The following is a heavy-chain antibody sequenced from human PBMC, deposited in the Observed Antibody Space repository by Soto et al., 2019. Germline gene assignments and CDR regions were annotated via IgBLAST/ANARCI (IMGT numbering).Heavy chain of an antibody. CDR3: ARGTGWFGELFGPYYYMDV. Sequence: GGSLRLSCAASGFTFSSYWMHWVRQAPGKGLEWVSRINSDGSSTSYADSVKGRFTISRDNAKNTLYLQMNSLRAEDSAVYYCARGTGWFGELFGPYYYMDVWGKGTTVTVS. CDR2: INSDGSST. D-gene: IGHD3-10*01. V-gene: IGHV3-74*01. CDR1: GFTFSSYW. J-gene: IGHJ6*03.